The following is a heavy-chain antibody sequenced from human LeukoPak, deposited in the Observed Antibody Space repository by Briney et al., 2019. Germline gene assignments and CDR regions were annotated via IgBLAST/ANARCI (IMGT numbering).Heavy chain of an antibody. V-gene: IGHV4-34*01. D-gene: IGHD2-2*01. CDR2: INHSGST. Sequence: SETLSLTCAVYGGSFSGYYWSWIRQPPGKGLEWIGEINHSGSTNYNPSLKSRVTISVDTSKNQFSLKLSSVTAADTAVYYCARGQPKSVVPAATCFDFWGQGTLVTVSS. CDR1: GGSFSGYY. CDR3: ARGQPKSVVPAATCFDF. J-gene: IGHJ4*02.